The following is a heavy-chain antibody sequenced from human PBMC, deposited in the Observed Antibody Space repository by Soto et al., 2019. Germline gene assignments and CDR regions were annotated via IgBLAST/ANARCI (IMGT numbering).Heavy chain of an antibody. CDR1: GFTFDRYG. CDR2: IWSDGSTE. CDR3: ARGRIPSAIFDWFDP. Sequence: VGSLRLSCAASGFTFDRYGMHWVRQAPGKGLEWVAVIWSDGSTEYYADSVKGRFTISRDNSKNTMYLQMNSLRGEDTGVYYCARGRIPSAIFDWFDPWGQGTLVTVSS. V-gene: IGHV3-33*01. D-gene: IGHD2-2*01. J-gene: IGHJ5*02.